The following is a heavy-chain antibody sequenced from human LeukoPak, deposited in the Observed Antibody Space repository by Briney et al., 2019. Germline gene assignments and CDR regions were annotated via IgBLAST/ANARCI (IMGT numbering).Heavy chain of an antibody. D-gene: IGHD3-10*01. Sequence: GGSLRLSCEASGFTFSSYEMNWVRQAPGKGLEWVSYISSSGSTIHYADSVKGRFTISRDNAKNSLYLQMNSLRAEDTALYYCARGRLQMTSSGSYYMDVWGKGTTVTVSS. J-gene: IGHJ6*03. V-gene: IGHV3-48*03. CDR1: GFTFSSYE. CDR3: ARGRLQMTSSGSYYMDV. CDR2: ISSSGSTI.